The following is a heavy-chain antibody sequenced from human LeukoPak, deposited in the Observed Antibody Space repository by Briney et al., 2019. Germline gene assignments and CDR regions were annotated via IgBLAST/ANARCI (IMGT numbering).Heavy chain of an antibody. V-gene: IGHV4-59*01. CDR3: ARTTVTTIWFDP. Sequence: KPSETLSLTCNVSDGSISSSHWSWIRQSPGKGLEWIGYIYHSGNTNYNPSLKSRLTISVDTSKNQFSLKLSSVTAADTAVYYCARTTVTTIWFDPWGQGTLVTVSS. CDR1: DGSISSSH. CDR2: IYHSGNT. D-gene: IGHD4-17*01. J-gene: IGHJ5*02.